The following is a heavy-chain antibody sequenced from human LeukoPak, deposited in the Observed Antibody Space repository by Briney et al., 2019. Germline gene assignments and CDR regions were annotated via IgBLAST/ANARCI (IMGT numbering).Heavy chain of an antibody. CDR3: ARQAVAGPFDY. V-gene: IGHV3-23*01. CDR1: GFTFSSYA. Sequence: GGSLTLSSAAAGFTFSSYAMSWVRQAPGKGLEWVSGISGYGGTTYHADSVEGRFTISRDNSKNTLYLQMNSLRAEDTAVYYCARQAVAGPFDYWGQGTLVTVSS. J-gene: IGHJ4*02. D-gene: IGHD6-19*01. CDR2: ISGYGGTT.